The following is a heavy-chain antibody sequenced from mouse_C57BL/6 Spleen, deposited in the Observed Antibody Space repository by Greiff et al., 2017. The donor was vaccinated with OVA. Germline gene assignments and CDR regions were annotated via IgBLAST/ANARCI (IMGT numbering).Heavy chain of an antibody. CDR1: GFTFSSYA. CDR3: ARDNYHYAMDY. CDR2: ISDGGSYT. Sequence: EVHLVESGGGLVKPGGSLKLSCAASGFTFSSYAMSWVRQTPEKRLEWVATISDGGSYTYYPDNVKGRFTISRDNAKNNLYLQMSHLKSEDTAMYYCARDNYHYAMDYWGQGTSVTVSS. D-gene: IGHD1-1*01. J-gene: IGHJ4*01. V-gene: IGHV5-4*01.